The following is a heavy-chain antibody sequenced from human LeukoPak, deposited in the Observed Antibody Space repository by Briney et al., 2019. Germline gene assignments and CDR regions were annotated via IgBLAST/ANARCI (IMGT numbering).Heavy chain of an antibody. Sequence: GASVKVSCKASGGTFSSYAISWVRQAPGQGLECMGRIIPILDIANYAQKFQGRVTITADKSTSTAYMELSSLRSEDTAVYYCARDPAATAGVAAAGSYYFDYWGQGTLVTVSS. CDR3: ARDPAATAGVAAAGSYYFDY. CDR2: IIPILDIA. CDR1: GGTFSSYA. V-gene: IGHV1-69*04. D-gene: IGHD6-13*01. J-gene: IGHJ4*02.